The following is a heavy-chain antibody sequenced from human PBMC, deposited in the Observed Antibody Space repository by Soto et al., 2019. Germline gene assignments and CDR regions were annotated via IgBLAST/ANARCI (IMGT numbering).Heavy chain of an antibody. CDR2: IHSAGTT. J-gene: IGHJ4*02. D-gene: IGHD1-1*01. CDR1: GDSISSHY. V-gene: IGHV4-59*08. Sequence: QVQLRESGPGLVIPSETLSVTCTVSGDSISSHYWSWIRQSPGKGLEWIGYIHSAGTTNYNASLKSRVTLSLDTSKNVFSMRLTSVTAGDTGVYYCVRGKWERRSFDDWGQGTLVTVSS. CDR3: VRGKWERRSFDD.